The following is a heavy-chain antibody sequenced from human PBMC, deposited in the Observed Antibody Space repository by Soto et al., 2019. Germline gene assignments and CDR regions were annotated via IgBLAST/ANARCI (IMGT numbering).Heavy chain of an antibody. J-gene: IGHJ4*02. CDR2: IRSKAYGGTT. D-gene: IGHD3-22*01. CDR1: GFTFGDYA. CDR3: TSQYDSSGYYYGTFDY. Sequence: GGSLRLSCTASGFTFGDYAMSWVRQAPGKGLEWVGFIRSKAYGGTTEYAASVKGRFTISRDDSKSIAYLQMNSLKTEDTAVYYCTSQYDSSGYYYGTFDYWGQGTLVTVSS. V-gene: IGHV3-49*04.